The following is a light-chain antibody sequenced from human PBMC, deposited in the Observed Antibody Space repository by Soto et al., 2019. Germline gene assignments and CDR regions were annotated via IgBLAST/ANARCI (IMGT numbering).Light chain of an antibody. CDR2: RNN. V-gene: IGLV1-47*01. J-gene: IGLJ2*01. CDR1: SFNIGSNY. Sequence: SVLTQPPSASGTPGQRVTISCSGSSFNIGSNYVYWYQQLPGTAPKLLIYRNNQRPSGVPDRFSGSKSGTSASLAISGLRSEDEADYYCAAWDDSLSVVVSGGGTQLTVL. CDR3: AAWDDSLSVVV.